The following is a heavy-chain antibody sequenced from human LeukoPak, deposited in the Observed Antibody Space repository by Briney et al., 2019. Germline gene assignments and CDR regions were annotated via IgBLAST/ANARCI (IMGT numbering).Heavy chain of an antibody. CDR1: GFTFSSYA. CDR3: AKDRRNSGSYPFDY. D-gene: IGHD1-26*01. V-gene: IGHV3-30-3*01. CDR2: ISYDGSNK. Sequence: GGSLRLSCAASGFTFSSYAMHWVRQAPGKGLEWVAVISYDGSNKYYADSVKGRFTISRDNSKNTLYLQMNSLRAEDTAVYYCAKDRRNSGSYPFDYWGQGTLVTVSS. J-gene: IGHJ4*02.